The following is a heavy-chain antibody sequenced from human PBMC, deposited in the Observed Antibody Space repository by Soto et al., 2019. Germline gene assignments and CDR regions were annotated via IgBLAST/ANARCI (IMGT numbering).Heavy chain of an antibody. V-gene: IGHV3-15*01. Sequence: LRLSCAASGFTFSNAWMSWVRQAPGKGLEWVGRIKSKTDGGTTDYAAPVKGRFTISRDDSKNTLYLQMNSLKTEDTAVYYCTTDRQTRYYYYYGMDVWGQGTTVTVSS. CDR3: TTDRQTRYYYYYGMDV. CDR1: GFTFSNAW. D-gene: IGHD1-7*01. J-gene: IGHJ6*02. CDR2: IKSKTDGGTT.